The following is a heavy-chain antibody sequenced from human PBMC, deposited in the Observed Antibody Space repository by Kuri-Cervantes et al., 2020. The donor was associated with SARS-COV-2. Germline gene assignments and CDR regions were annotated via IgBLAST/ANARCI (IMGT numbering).Heavy chain of an antibody. CDR1: GFTFSSYE. V-gene: IGHV3-23*03. J-gene: IGHJ4*02. CDR3: AKGGAALQDYFDY. D-gene: IGHD1-26*01. Sequence: GESLKISCAASGFTFSSYEMNWVRQAPGKGLEWVSVIYSGGSSTYYADSVKGRFTISRDNSKNTLYLQMNSLRAEDTAVYYCAKGGAALQDYFDYWGQGTLVTVSS. CDR2: IYSGGSST.